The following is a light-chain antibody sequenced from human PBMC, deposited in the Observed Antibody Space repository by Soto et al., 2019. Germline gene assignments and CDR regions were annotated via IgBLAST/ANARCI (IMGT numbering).Light chain of an antibody. Sequence: ESVLTQSPGTLSLSPGERATLSCRASQSVSSNYLAWNQQKPGQAPRLLIYGASTRASGIPDRFSGSGSGTDFTLTISRLEPEDSAVYYCQQYGSSPTWTFGQGTKVDIK. CDR1: QSVSSNY. CDR3: QQYGSSPTWT. V-gene: IGKV3-20*01. J-gene: IGKJ1*01. CDR2: GAS.